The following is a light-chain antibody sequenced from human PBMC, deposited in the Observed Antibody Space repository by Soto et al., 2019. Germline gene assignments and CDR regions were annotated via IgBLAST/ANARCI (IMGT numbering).Light chain of an antibody. V-gene: IGKV1-39*01. CDR2: AAS. CDR3: QQSYSLPRT. J-gene: IGKJ1*01. Sequence: DIQMTQSPSSLSASVGARITITCRASQTISSYLNWYQQKPGKAPKLLIYAASSLQRGVSSRFSGSGSGTDFSLTIGSLQPEDFATYYCQQSYSLPRTFGQGTKVEIK. CDR1: QTISSY.